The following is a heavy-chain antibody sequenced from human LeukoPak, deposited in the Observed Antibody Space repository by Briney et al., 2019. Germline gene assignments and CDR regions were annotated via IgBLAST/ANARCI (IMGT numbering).Heavy chain of an antibody. CDR2: IYTSGST. D-gene: IGHD3-10*01. J-gene: IGHJ4*02. CDR3: ARSGPIFYYGSGSYYVY. Sequence: PSETLSLTCTVSGGSISSYYWSWIRQPAGKGLEWIGRIYTSGSTNYNPSLKSRVTISVDTSKNQFSLKLSSVTAADTAVYYCARSGPIFYYGSGSYYVYWGQGTLVTVSS. V-gene: IGHV4-4*07. CDR1: GGSISSYY.